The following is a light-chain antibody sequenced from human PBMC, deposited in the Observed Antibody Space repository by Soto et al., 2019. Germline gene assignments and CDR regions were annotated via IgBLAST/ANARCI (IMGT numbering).Light chain of an antibody. CDR3: QSYDSSLIGLI. Sequence: QSVLTKPTSVSGALGQRVTISCTGGNSNIGAGYDVNWYQHFPGTAPKLLIYVNTNLPSGVPDRFSGSKSGSSTSLAITGLQSEDEADYYCQSYDSSLIGLIFGLGTKLTVL. V-gene: IGLV1-40*01. CDR1: NSNIGAGYD. CDR2: VNT. J-gene: IGLJ2*01.